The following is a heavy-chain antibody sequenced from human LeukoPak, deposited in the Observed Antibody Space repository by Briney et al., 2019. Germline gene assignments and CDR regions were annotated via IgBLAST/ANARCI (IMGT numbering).Heavy chain of an antibody. CDR2: IIPILGIA. J-gene: IGHJ6*03. CDR3: ARVQWPDYYYYMDV. CDR1: GGTFSSYA. D-gene: IGHD6-19*01. V-gene: IGHV1-69*04. Sequence: SVKVSCKASGGTFSSYAISWVRQAPGQGLEWMGRIIPILGIANYAQKFQGRVTITADESTSTAYMELSSLRSEDTAVYYCARVQWPDYYYYMDVWGKGTTVTVSS.